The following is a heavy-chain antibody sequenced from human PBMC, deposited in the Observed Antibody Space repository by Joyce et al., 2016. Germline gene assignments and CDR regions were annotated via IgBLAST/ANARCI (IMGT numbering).Heavy chain of an antibody. CDR2: ITPIFGTA. CDR1: GGTFSSYA. D-gene: IGHD2-2*01. J-gene: IGHJ3*02. CDR3: ARGGYCSSTSCYQHAFDI. Sequence: QVQLVQSGAEVRKPGSSVKVSCKASGGTFSSYAISWVRQAPGQGLEWMGGITPIFGTANYAQKVQGRVTITADKSTSTAYMELSSLRSDDTAVYYCARGGYCSSTSCYQHAFDIWGQGTMVTVSS. V-gene: IGHV1-69*06.